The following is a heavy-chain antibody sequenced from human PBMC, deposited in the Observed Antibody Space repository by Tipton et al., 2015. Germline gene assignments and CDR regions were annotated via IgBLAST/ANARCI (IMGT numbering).Heavy chain of an antibody. CDR3: AIDSPGRYPFDF. V-gene: IGHV3-7*03. CDR1: GFTFTHYW. D-gene: IGHD3-10*01. J-gene: IGHJ4*02. Sequence: GSLRLSCAASGFTFTHYWMTWVRQAPGKGLEWVANIKPDGSESYYLESVEGRFTFSRDNAKNTLYLQMNSLRVEDTAVYYCAIDSPGRYPFDFWGQGTLVTVSS. CDR2: IKPDGSES.